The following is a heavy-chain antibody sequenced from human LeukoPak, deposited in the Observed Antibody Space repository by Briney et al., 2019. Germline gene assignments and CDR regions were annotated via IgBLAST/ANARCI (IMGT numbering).Heavy chain of an antibody. CDR1: GFSFSTYS. Sequence: PGGSLRLSCGASGFSFSTYSMNWVRQAPGKGLEWVPYISYSSSYIYYADSVKGRFTISRDNAKNSLYLQMNSLRDEDTALYYCTRGSYNDYFFDSWGQGTLVSVSS. D-gene: IGHD2/OR15-2a*01. CDR3: TRGSYNDYFFDS. CDR2: ISYSSSYI. V-gene: IGHV3-48*02. J-gene: IGHJ4*02.